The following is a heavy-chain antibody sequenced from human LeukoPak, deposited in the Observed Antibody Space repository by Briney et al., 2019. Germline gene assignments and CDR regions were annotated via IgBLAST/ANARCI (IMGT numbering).Heavy chain of an antibody. CDR3: ARGDRYVYGMDV. D-gene: IGHD3-16*01. V-gene: IGHV4-30-4*01. J-gene: IGHJ6*04. CDR2: IYYSGST. CDR1: GGSISSGDYY. Sequence: SQTLSLTCTVSGGSISSGDYYWSWIRQPPGKGLEWIGYIYYSGSTYYNPSLKSRVTISVDTSKNQFSLKLSSVTAADTAVYYCARGDRYVYGMDVWGKGTTVTVSS.